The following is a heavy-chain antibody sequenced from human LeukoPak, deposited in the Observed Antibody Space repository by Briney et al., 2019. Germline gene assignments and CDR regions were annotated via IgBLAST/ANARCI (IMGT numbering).Heavy chain of an antibody. CDR3: ARLGVVGQLDFDY. CDR1: GGSISSGTYY. V-gene: IGHV4-61*02. Sequence: PSQTLSLTCTVSGGSISSGTYYWTWIRQPAGKGLEWIGRIYTTGSTNYNPSLKSRVTMSTDTSKNQFSLKLSSVTAADTAVYYCARLGVVGQLDFDYWGQGTLVTVSS. J-gene: IGHJ4*02. CDR2: IYTTGST. D-gene: IGHD6-6*01.